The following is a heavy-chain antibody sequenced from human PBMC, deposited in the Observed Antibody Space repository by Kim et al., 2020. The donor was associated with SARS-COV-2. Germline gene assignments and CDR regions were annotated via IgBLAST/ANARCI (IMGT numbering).Heavy chain of an antibody. V-gene: IGHV3-30-3*01. CDR2: ISYDGRNK. J-gene: IGHJ4*02. Sequence: GGSLRLSCAASGFTFSSYAMHWVRQAPGKGLEWVAVISYDGRNKYYADSVKGRFTISRDNSKNTLYLQMNSLRAEDTAVYYCARVSSVYYYGYFDYWGQGSLVTVSS. CDR3: ARVSSVYYYGYFDY. CDR1: GFTFSSYA. D-gene: IGHD3-22*01.